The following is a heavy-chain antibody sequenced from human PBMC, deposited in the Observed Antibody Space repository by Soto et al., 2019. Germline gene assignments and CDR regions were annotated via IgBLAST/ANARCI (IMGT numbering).Heavy chain of an antibody. CDR2: IYYTGST. Sequence: ASETLSLTCTVSGGSVNTAPYHWSWIRQSPRNGLEWIGNIYYTGSTNYNPSFESRVAISLDTSSNQFSLRLTSLTAADTAVYFCARDHHSYYDTSGYYPYFDFWGQGTLVTVSS. V-gene: IGHV4-61*01. J-gene: IGHJ4*02. CDR3: ARDHHSYYDTSGYYPYFDF. CDR1: GGSVNTAPYH. D-gene: IGHD3-22*01.